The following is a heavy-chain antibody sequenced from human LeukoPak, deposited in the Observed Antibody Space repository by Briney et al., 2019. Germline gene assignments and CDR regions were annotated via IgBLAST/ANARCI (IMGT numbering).Heavy chain of an antibody. D-gene: IGHD5-24*01. CDR1: GYTFTSYG. J-gene: IGHJ5*02. CDR3: ARGNVEMATILVRFDP. V-gene: IGHV1-18*01. Sequence: ASVKVSCKASGYTFTSYGISWVRQAPGQGLEWVGWISAYNGNTNYAQKLQGRVTMTTDTSTSTAYMELSRLRSDDTAVYYCARGNVEMATILVRFDPWGQGTLVTVSS. CDR2: ISAYNGNT.